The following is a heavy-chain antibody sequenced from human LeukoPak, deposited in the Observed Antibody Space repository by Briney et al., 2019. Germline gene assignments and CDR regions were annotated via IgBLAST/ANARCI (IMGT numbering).Heavy chain of an antibody. CDR2: ISSSSSYI. CDR3: AKGEHYYDSSGYATPDY. Sequence: GGSLRLSCAASGFTFSSYSMNWVRQAPGKGLEWVSSISSSSSYIYYADSVKGRFTISRDNAKNSLYLQMNSLRAEDTAVYYCAKGEHYYDSSGYATPDYWGQGTLVTVSS. CDR1: GFTFSSYS. D-gene: IGHD3-22*01. J-gene: IGHJ4*02. V-gene: IGHV3-21*01.